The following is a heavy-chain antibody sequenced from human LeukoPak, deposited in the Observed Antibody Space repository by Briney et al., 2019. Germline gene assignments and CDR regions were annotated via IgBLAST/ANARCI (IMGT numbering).Heavy chain of an antibody. V-gene: IGHV4-61*02. CDR2: IYADGSS. D-gene: IGHD3-22*01. J-gene: IGHJ4*02. CDR1: GGSVSSDNSY. CDR3: ARGYYYHT. Sequence: SETLSLTCTVSGGSVSSDNSYWNWIRQPAGKGLEWIGRIYADGSSTYNPSLKSRVTISVDSSKNQFSLRLSSLTAADTAVYYCARGYYYHTWGQGTLVTAPS.